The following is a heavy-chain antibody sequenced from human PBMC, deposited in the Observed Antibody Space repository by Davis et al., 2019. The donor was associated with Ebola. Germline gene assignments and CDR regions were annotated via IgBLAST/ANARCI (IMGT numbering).Heavy chain of an antibody. D-gene: IGHD6-19*01. CDR1: GFTFSRYG. J-gene: IGHJ4*02. CDR2: ISYDGSNK. Sequence: GESLKISCVASGFTFSRYGMHWVCQAPGKGLEWVAVISYDGSNKYYADSVKGRFTISRDNSKNTMYLQMTSLRAEDTAVYYCAKVGPYSTGWYYFDYWGQGTLVTVSP. CDR3: AKVGPYSTGWYYFDY. V-gene: IGHV3-30*18.